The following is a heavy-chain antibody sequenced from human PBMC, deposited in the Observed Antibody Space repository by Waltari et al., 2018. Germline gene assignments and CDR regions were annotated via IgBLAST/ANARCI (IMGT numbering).Heavy chain of an antibody. CDR1: GGSVSSGSYY. J-gene: IGHJ6*02. D-gene: IGHD3-10*01. Sequence: QVQLQESGPGLVKPSETLSLTCTVSGGSVSSGSYYWSWIRPPPGTGLEWIGYIYYSGSTNYNPSLKSRVTISVDTSKNQFSLKLSSVTAADTAVYYCARDRYYYGSGVYYYYGMDVWGQGTTVTVSS. CDR2: IYYSGST. CDR3: ARDRYYYGSGVYYYYGMDV. V-gene: IGHV4-61*01.